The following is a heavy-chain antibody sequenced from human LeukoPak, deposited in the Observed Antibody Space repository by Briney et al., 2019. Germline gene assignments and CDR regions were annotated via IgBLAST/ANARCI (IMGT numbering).Heavy chain of an antibody. D-gene: IGHD3-22*01. CDR1: GFTFSSYG. Sequence: GGSLRLSCAASGFTFSSYGMRWVRQAPGKGLEWVAVIWYDGSNKYYADSVKGRFTISRDNSKNTLYLQMNSLRAEDTAVYYCASGYYDSSGYRGYFQHWGQGTLVTVSS. V-gene: IGHV3-33*01. CDR3: ASGYYDSSGYRGYFQH. CDR2: IWYDGSNK. J-gene: IGHJ1*01.